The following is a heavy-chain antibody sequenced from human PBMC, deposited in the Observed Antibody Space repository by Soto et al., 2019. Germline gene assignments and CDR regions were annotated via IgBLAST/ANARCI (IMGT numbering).Heavy chain of an antibody. CDR3: ARVRFYYASRGYYRFDP. Sequence: QVQLVQSGAEVKRPGSSVKVSCKASGGTFSGHAVSWVRQAPGQGLEWMGGIIPVFNTTDYAQKFQGRVTFTADASTTTAYMELSSLRSEDTAVYYCARVRFYYASRGYYRFDPWGQGTLVIVSS. D-gene: IGHD3-22*01. CDR2: IIPVFNTT. CDR1: GGTFSGHA. V-gene: IGHV1-69*01. J-gene: IGHJ5*02.